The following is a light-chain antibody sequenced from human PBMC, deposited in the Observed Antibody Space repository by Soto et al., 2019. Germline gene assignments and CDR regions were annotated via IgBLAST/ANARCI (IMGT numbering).Light chain of an antibody. CDR1: QSINPW. CDR3: QQANDVPYT. CDR2: AAS. V-gene: IGKV1D-12*01. Sequence: DIQMTQSPSSVSASVGDRVIITCRASQSINPWVAWYQQKPGKAPKLLFYAASTLQSGVPSRFSGSGSGTEFTLTISSLQPDDFATYYCQQANDVPYTFGQGTYLEIK. J-gene: IGKJ2*01.